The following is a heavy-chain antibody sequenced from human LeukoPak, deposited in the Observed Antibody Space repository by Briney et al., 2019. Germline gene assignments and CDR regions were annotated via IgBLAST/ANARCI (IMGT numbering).Heavy chain of an antibody. V-gene: IGHV3-53*01. CDR3: TRTYYGSGTYSQSDF. Sequence: PGGSLRLSCAASGFTVSSNYMSWVRQAPGKGLEWVSVIYSGGSTYYADSVKGRFTISRDNSKNTLYLQMNSLRAEDTAVYYCTRTYYGSGTYSQSDFWGQGTLVTVSS. D-gene: IGHD3-10*01. CDR2: IYSGGST. J-gene: IGHJ4*02. CDR1: GFTVSSNY.